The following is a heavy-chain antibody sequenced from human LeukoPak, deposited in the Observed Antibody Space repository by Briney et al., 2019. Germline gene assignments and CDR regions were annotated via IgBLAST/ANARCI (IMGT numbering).Heavy chain of an antibody. V-gene: IGHV4-4*07. Sequence: SETLSLTCTVSGGFISSYYWSWIRQPAGKGLEWIGRIYTSGNTKYNPSLKSRVTMSVDTSKNQFSLKLSSVTAADTAVYYCVRDRVVTDSDAFDTWGQGTMVTVSS. CDR3: VRDRVVTDSDAFDT. CDR2: IYTSGNT. J-gene: IGHJ3*02. CDR1: GGFISSYY. D-gene: IGHD3-22*01.